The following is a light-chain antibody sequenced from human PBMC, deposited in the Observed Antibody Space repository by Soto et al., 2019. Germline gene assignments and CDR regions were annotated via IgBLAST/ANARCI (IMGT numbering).Light chain of an antibody. Sequence: DIQMTQSPSTLSAYVGDRVTNTCRASQSISSWLAWYQQKPGKAPKLLIYDASSLESGVPSRFSGSGSGTEFTLTISSLQPDDFATYYCQQYNSYSSWTFGQGTKVDIK. CDR2: DAS. CDR1: QSISSW. CDR3: QQYNSYSSWT. J-gene: IGKJ1*01. V-gene: IGKV1-5*01.